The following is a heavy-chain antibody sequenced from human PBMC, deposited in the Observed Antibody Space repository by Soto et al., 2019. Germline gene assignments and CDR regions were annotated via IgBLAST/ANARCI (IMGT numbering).Heavy chain of an antibody. J-gene: IGHJ4*02. Sequence: EVQLVESGGALVQPGGSLRLSCAASGFTFSSNWMNWVRQAPGKGLEWVANIKQDGSEKYYVDSVKGRFTNSRDNANNSLLLQMNNLRVEDTAGYYCARDLGYCYGGTCYSVLDSWGQGALVTVSS. CDR1: GFTFSSNW. D-gene: IGHD2-15*01. CDR2: IKQDGSEK. CDR3: ARDLGYCYGGTCYSVLDS. V-gene: IGHV3-7*03.